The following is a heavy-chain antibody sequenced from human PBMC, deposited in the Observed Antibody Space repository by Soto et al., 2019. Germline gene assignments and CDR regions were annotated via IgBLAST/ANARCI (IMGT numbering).Heavy chain of an antibody. CDR2: IYPGDSDT. J-gene: IGHJ3*02. CDR1: GYSFTSYW. D-gene: IGHD6-19*01. CDR3: ARPIGIAVADDAFDI. V-gene: IGHV5-51*01. Sequence: GESLKISCKGSGYSFTSYWIGWVRQMPGKGLEWMGIIYPGDSDTRYSPSFQGQVTISADKSISTAYLQWSSLKASDTAMYYCARPIGIAVADDAFDIWGQGTMVTVSS.